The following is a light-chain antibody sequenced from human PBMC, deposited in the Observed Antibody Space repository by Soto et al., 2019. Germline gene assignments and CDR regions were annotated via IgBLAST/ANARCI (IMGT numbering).Light chain of an antibody. CDR2: GAS. J-gene: IGKJ2*01. CDR1: QSVSRSY. Sequence: EIVLTQSPGTLSLFPGERATLSCRASQSVSRSYLAWYQQKPGHAPRLLIYGASISATDIPDRFSGSWSGTDFTITVSRLEPEDFDVYYCQQSGRSPYTFGQGTKVEI. V-gene: IGKV3-20*01. CDR3: QQSGRSPYT.